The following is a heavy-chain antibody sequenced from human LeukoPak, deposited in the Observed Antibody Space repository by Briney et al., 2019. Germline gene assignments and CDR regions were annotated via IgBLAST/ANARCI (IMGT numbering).Heavy chain of an antibody. CDR1: GDSISNNNW. J-gene: IGHJ5*02. CDR3: AMATSPANWFDP. V-gene: IGHV4-4*02. CDR2: VYHSGDT. Sequence: PSETLSLTCVVSGDSISNNNWWSWVRQSAGKGLEWIGEVYHSGDTNYNPSLKSRVTMSVDTSKNQFSLKLSSVTAADTAVYYCAMATSPANWFDPWGQGTLVTVSS.